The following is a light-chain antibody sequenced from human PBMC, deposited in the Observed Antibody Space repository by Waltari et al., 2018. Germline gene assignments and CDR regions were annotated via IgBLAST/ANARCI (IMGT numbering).Light chain of an antibody. V-gene: IGLV2-23*01. J-gene: IGLJ2*01. Sequence: QSALTQPASVSGSLGQSITISCPGTSSDVGSYNLVSWYQQHPGKAPKVMIYEGSKWPSGVSNRFSGSKSGNTASLTISGLQAEDEADYYCCSYAGGSALVFGGGTKLTVL. CDR3: CSYAGGSALV. CDR2: EGS. CDR1: SSDVGSYNL.